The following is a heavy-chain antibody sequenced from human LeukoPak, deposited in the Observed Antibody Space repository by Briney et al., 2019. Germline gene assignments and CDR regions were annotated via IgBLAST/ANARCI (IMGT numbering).Heavy chain of an antibody. D-gene: IGHD4-11*01. CDR1: GFIFSSYW. CDR3: AKDSMTTVTLIGWFDP. J-gene: IGHJ5*02. Sequence: PGGSLRLSCAASGFIFSSYWMHWVRQGPGKGLVWVSRINSDGSSTSYVDYVKGRFTISRDNPKNTLYLQMNSLRAEDTAVYYCAKDSMTTVTLIGWFDPWGQGTLVTVSS. V-gene: IGHV3-74*01. CDR2: INSDGSST.